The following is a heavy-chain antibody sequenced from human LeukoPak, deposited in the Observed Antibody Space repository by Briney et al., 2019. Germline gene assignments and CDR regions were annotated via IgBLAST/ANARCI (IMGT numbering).Heavy chain of an antibody. V-gene: IGHV1-18*01. CDR1: GYNFSSYG. CDR3: ARRRGTTLNFDY. CDR2: INAYNGNT. Sequence: GASVKASCKASGYNFSSYGFSWVRQAPGQGLEWMGWINAYNGNTNYAQNLQGRVTMTTDTSTSTANMELRSLRSGATAVYYCARRRGTTLNFDYWGQGTLVTVSS. D-gene: IGHD1-1*01. J-gene: IGHJ4*02.